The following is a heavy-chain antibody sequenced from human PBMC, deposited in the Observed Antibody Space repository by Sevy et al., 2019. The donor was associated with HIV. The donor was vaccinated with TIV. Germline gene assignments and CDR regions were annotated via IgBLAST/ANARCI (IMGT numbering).Heavy chain of an antibody. Sequence: GSLRLSCAASGFTFSSYAMHWVRQAPGKGLEWVAVISYDGSNKYYADSVKGRFTISRDNSKNTLYLQMNSLRAEDTAVYYCATTKDYYDSSGYPFDYWGQGTLVTVSS. CDR2: ISYDGSNK. V-gene: IGHV3-30*04. CDR1: GFTFSSYA. D-gene: IGHD3-22*01. J-gene: IGHJ4*02. CDR3: ATTKDYYDSSGYPFDY.